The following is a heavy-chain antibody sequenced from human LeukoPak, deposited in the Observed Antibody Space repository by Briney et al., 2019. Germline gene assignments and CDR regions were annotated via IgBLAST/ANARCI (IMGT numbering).Heavy chain of an antibody. Sequence: SETLSLTCAVYGGSFSGYYWSWIRQPPGKGLEWIGEINHSGSTNYNPSLKSRVTISVDTSKNQFSLKLSSVTAADTAVYYCARAGYYESSGYYEYWGQGTLVTVSS. D-gene: IGHD3-22*01. CDR3: ARAGYYESSGYYEY. CDR1: GGSFSGYY. CDR2: INHSGST. V-gene: IGHV4-34*01. J-gene: IGHJ4*02.